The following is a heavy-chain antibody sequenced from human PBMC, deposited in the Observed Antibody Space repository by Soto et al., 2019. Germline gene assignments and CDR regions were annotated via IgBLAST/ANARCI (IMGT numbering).Heavy chain of an antibody. J-gene: IGHJ4*02. CDR2: IKQDGSEK. D-gene: IGHD2-2*01. CDR3: TLVGYCSSTSCPPPTD. V-gene: IGHV3-7*01. CDR1: GFTFSSYW. Sequence: GGSLRLSCAASGFTFSSYWMGWVRQAPGKGLEWVANIKQDGSEKYYVDPVKGRFTISRDNAKNSLYLQMNSLRAEDTAVYYCTLVGYCSSTSCPPPTDWGQGTLVTVSS.